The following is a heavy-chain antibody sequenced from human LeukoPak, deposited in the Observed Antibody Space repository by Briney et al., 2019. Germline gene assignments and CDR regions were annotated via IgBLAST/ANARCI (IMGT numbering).Heavy chain of an antibody. CDR2: IKQDGSEK. V-gene: IGHV3-7*01. CDR3: ARDFGGVEMATIDFDY. Sequence: PGGSLRLSCAASGFTFSSYWMIWVRQAPGKGLEWVANIKQDGSEKYYVDSVKGRFTISRDNAKNSLYLQMNSLRAEDTAVYYCARDFGGVEMATIDFDYWGQGTLVTVSS. D-gene: IGHD5-24*01. CDR1: GFTFSSYW. J-gene: IGHJ4*02.